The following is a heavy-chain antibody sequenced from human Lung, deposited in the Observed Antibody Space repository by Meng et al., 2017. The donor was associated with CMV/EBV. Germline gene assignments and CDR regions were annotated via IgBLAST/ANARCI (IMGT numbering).Heavy chain of an antibody. CDR1: GFTFRTYP. Sequence: GESXKISCAASGFTFRTYPMSWVRQAPGKGLEWVSTISNSGGYSTYYADSVEGRFTISRDNSKNTLYLQMNSLRVDDTAVYYCAKTFYGSSWYDGYYFDYWGQGXLVTVSS. V-gene: IGHV3-23*01. CDR2: ISNSGGYST. D-gene: IGHD6-13*01. J-gene: IGHJ4*02. CDR3: AKTFYGSSWYDGYYFDY.